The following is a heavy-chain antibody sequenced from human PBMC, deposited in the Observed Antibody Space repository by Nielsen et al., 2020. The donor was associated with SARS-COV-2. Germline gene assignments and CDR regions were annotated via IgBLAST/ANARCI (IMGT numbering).Heavy chain of an antibody. J-gene: IGHJ4*02. V-gene: IGHV4-59*01. Sequence: SETLSLTCTVSGGSINNNKWWHWVRQPPGKGLEWIGYIFYRGNTNYNPSLKSRVTISVDTSKNQFSLKVNSVTAADTAVYYCVRIDMATISVDYWGRGTLVTVSS. CDR1: GGSINNNK. D-gene: IGHD5-24*01. CDR2: IFYRGNT. CDR3: VRIDMATISVDY.